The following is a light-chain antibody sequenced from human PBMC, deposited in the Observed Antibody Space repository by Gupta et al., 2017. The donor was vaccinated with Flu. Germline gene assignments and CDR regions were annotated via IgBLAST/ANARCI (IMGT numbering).Light chain of an antibody. Sequence: GDNVTITCRASQSVNNYLAWFQQKPGKAPKSLIYSAAILQRGVPSRFSGSGSGTHFTLTISGLQPEDFATYYCQQYETFPITFGQGTRLEIK. CDR1: QSVNNY. CDR3: QQYETFPIT. J-gene: IGKJ5*01. CDR2: SAA. V-gene: IGKV1-16*01.